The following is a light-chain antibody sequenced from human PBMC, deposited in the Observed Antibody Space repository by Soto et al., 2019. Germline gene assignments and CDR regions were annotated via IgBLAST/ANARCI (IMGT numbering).Light chain of an antibody. J-gene: IGKJ1*01. CDR2: GAS. Sequence: EIVMTQSPATLSVSPGERATLSCRASQSVSSNLAWYQQKPGQAPRLLIYGASTRATGSPARFSGSGSGTEITLTISSLQSEVFAVYYCQQYGTWWTFAQGTKVEIK. CDR3: QQYGTWWT. CDR1: QSVSSN. V-gene: IGKV3-15*01.